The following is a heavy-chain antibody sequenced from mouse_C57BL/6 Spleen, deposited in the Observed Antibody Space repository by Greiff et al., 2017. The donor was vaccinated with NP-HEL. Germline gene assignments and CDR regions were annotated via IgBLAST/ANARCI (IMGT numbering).Heavy chain of an antibody. Sequence: QVQLQQSGPELVKPGASVKISCKASGYAFSSSWMHWVKQRPGKGLEWIGRIYPGDGDTNYNGKFKGKATLTADNSSSTAYMQISSLTSEDSAVYFCARSYTIGAMDYWGQGTSVTVSS. D-gene: IGHD2-14*01. CDR3: ARSYTIGAMDY. V-gene: IGHV1-82*01. CDR1: GYAFSSSW. CDR2: IYPGDGDT. J-gene: IGHJ4*01.